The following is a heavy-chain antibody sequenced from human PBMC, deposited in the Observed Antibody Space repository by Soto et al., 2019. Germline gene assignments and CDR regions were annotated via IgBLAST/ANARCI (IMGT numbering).Heavy chain of an antibody. CDR1: GGSFSGYY. Sequence: PSETLSLTCAVYGGSFSGYYWSWIRQPPGKGLEWIGEINHSGSTNYNPSLKSRVTISVDTSKNQFSLKLSSVTAADTAVYYCARGLAPLYYDFWSGYYQAYYYYGMDVWGQGTTVTVSS. CDR2: INHSGST. V-gene: IGHV4-34*01. D-gene: IGHD3-3*01. J-gene: IGHJ6*02. CDR3: ARGLAPLYYDFWSGYYQAYYYYGMDV.